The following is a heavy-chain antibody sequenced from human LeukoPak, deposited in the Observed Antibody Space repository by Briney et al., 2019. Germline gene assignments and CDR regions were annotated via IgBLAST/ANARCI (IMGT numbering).Heavy chain of an antibody. Sequence: ASVKVSCKASGYTFTSYGISWVRQAPGQGLEWMGIINPSGGSTSYAQKFQGRVTMTRDTSTSTVYMELSSLRSEDTAVYYCARVSNSYIAARQYNWFDPWGQGTLVTVSS. CDR2: INPSGGST. J-gene: IGHJ5*02. D-gene: IGHD6-6*01. CDR1: GYTFTSYG. CDR3: ARVSNSYIAARQYNWFDP. V-gene: IGHV1-46*01.